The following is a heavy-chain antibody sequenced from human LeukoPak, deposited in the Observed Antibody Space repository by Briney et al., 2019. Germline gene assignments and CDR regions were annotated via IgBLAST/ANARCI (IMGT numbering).Heavy chain of an antibody. CDR2: ISSSSSTI. CDR3: ARKEGAVYYYYGMDV. D-gene: IGHD1-26*01. V-gene: IGHV3-48*01. J-gene: IGHJ6*02. Sequence: GGSLRLSCAASGFTFSSYSMNWVRQAPGKGLEWVSYISSSSSTIYYADSVKGRFTISRDNAKNSLYLQMNSLRAEDTAVYYCARKEGAVYYYYGMDVWGQGTTATVSS. CDR1: GFTFSSYS.